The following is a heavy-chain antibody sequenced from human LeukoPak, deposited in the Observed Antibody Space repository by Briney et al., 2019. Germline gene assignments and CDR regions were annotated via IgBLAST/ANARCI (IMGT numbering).Heavy chain of an antibody. CDR1: GGSFSGYY. D-gene: IGHD1-7*01. CDR2: INHSGST. CDR3: ARLHWNYNWYFDL. V-gene: IGHV4-34*01. Sequence: SETLSLTCAVYGGSFSGYYWSWIRQPPGKGLEWIGEINHSGSTNYNPSLKSRVTISVDTSKNQFSLKLSSVTAADTAVYYCARLHWNYNWYFDLWGRGTLLTVSS. J-gene: IGHJ2*01.